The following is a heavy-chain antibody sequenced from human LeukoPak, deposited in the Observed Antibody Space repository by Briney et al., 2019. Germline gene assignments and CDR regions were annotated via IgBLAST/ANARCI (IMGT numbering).Heavy chain of an antibody. J-gene: IGHJ4*02. CDR1: GASISSYY. V-gene: IGHV4-59*01. Sequence: SETLSLTCTVSGASISSYYWSWIRQSPGKGLEWIGYIYYRGYSNYNPSPISRVTISVDTSKNQFSLNLSSVAAADTAVYFCARGNGDLLDWGQGTLVTVSS. CDR2: IYYRGYS. CDR3: ARGNGDLLD. D-gene: IGHD7-27*01.